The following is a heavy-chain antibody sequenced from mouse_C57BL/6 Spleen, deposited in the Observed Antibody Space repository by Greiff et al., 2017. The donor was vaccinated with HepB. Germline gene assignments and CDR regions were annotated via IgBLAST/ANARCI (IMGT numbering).Heavy chain of an antibody. CDR2: IDPSDSYT. CDR3: ARRYSSYGAMDY. V-gene: IGHV1-69*01. J-gene: IGHJ4*01. CDR1: GYTFTSYW. Sequence: QVQLQQPGAELVMPGASVKLSCKASGYTFTSYWMHWVKQRPGQGLEWIGEIDPSDSYTNYNQKFKGKSTLTVDKSSSTAYMQLSSLTSEDSAVYYCARRYSSYGAMDYWGQGTSVTVSS. D-gene: IGHD1-1*01.